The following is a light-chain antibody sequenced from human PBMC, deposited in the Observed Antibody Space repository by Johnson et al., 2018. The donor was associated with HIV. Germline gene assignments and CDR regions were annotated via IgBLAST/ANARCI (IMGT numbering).Light chain of an antibody. CDR1: SSNIGNNY. CDR3: GTWYSSLSAGGV. J-gene: IGLJ1*01. CDR2: ENN. Sequence: QSVLTQPPSVSAAPGQKVTISCSGSSSNIGNNYESWYQQLPGTAPKLLIYENNKRPSGIPDRFSGSKSGTSATLGITALQPGDEADYYCGTWYSSLSAGGVFGTGTKVTVL. V-gene: IGLV1-51*02.